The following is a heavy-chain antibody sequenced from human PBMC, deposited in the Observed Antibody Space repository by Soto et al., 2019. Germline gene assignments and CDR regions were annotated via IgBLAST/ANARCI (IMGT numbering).Heavy chain of an antibody. CDR2: IYYSGYT. D-gene: IGHD3-22*01. CDR3: ARGDHFDSSGPFDP. Sequence: PSETLSLTCSVSGGSMSSYYCDGLGGPPGKGLGCIGYIYYSGYTNYSPSLKSRVTMSVDTSKNHFSLKLSSVTAADTAVYYCARGDHFDSSGPFDPWGQGTLVTVSS. V-gene: IGHV4-59*01. J-gene: IGHJ5*02. CDR1: GGSMSSYY.